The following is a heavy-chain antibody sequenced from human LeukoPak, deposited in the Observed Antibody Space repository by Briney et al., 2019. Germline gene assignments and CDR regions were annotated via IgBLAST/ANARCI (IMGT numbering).Heavy chain of an antibody. CDR1: GFTFSSYG. J-gene: IGHJ2*01. Sequence: PGRSLRLSCAASGFTFSSYGMHWVRQAPGKGLEWVAVISYDESNKNYADSVKGRFTISRDNSKNTLFLQMNSLRAEDTAVYYCARVYSGPRGYFDLWGRGTLVTVSS. D-gene: IGHD2-21*01. V-gene: IGHV3-30*03. CDR3: ARVYSGPRGYFDL. CDR2: ISYDESNK.